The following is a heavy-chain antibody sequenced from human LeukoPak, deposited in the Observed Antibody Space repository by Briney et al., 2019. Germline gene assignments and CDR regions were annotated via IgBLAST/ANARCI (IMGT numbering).Heavy chain of an antibody. CDR1: GYTLTELS. V-gene: IGHV1-24*01. CDR2: FDPEDGET. D-gene: IGHD3-10*01. Sequence: ASVKVSCKVSGYTLTELSMHWVRQAPGKGLEWMGGFDPEDGETIYAQKFQGRVTMTEDTSTDTAYMELSSLRSEDTAVYYCATEKRVRTTRGSGSYFYAFDIWGQGTMVTVSS. J-gene: IGHJ3*02. CDR3: ATEKRVRTTRGSGSYFYAFDI.